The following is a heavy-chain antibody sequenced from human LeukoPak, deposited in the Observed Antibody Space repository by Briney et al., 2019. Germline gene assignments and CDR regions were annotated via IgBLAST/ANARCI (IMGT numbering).Heavy chain of an antibody. J-gene: IGHJ3*02. V-gene: IGHV4-59*01. CDR3: ARPRRYSGTYAFDI. CDR2: IYYSGST. D-gene: IGHD3-10*01. CDR1: GGSISSYY. Sequence: SETLSLTCTVSGGSISSYYWSWIRQPPGKELEWIGYIYYSGSTNYNPSLKSRVTISVDTSKNQFSLKLSSVTAADTAVYYCARPRRYSGTYAFDIWGQGTKVTVSS.